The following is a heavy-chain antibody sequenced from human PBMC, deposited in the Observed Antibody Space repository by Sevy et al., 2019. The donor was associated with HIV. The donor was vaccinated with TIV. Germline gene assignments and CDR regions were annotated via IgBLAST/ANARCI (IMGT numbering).Heavy chain of an antibody. CDR1: GFTFSSYG. Sequence: GGSLRLSCAASGFTFSSYGMHWVRQAPGKGLEWVAVIWYDGSNKYYADSVKGRFTISRDNSKNTLYLQMNSLRAEDTAVRYCARGNLISIAAAGYFDYWGQGTLVTVSS. V-gene: IGHV3-33*01. D-gene: IGHD6-13*01. CDR2: IWYDGSNK. CDR3: ARGNLISIAAAGYFDY. J-gene: IGHJ4*02.